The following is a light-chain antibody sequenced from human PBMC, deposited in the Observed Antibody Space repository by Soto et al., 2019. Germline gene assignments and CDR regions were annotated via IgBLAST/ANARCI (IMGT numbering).Light chain of an antibody. J-gene: IGKJ1*01. V-gene: IGKV3-15*01. CDR3: QQYNNWPPWT. Sequence: IVMTQSPATLSVSPGERATLSCRASQSVSSNLAWYQRKPGQAPRLLIYDASTRATSIPDRFSGSGSETEFTLTISSLQSEDYAIYYCQQYNNWPPWTFGQGTKVDIK. CDR1: QSVSSN. CDR2: DAS.